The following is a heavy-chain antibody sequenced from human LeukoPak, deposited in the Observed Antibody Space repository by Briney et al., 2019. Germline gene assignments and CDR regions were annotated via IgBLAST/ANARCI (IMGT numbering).Heavy chain of an antibody. CDR1: GYXFTGYY. CDR2: LNPDSGGT. D-gene: IGHD3-10*01. J-gene: IGHJ4*02. CDR3: ARDLRGLGDFLDY. Sequence: ASVKVSCKASGYXFTGYYIHWVRQAPGQGLEWMGWLNPDSGGTNYAQKFQGRVTLTRDTSINTAYMELRRLTSDDTAVYYCARDLRGLGDFLDYWGQGTLVTVSS. V-gene: IGHV1-2*02.